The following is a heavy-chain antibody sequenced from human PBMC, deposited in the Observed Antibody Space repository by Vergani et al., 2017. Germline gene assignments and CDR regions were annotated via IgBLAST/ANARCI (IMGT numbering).Heavy chain of an antibody. Sequence: EVQLLDSGGTLVQPGGSLRLSCAASGFTFSSYAMSWVRQAPGRGPEWVSAITSESTTYYADPVKGRFTISRDNSKNMVYLQMNSLSADDTAVYYCTREDRSVITPFVGDWGQGTLVTVSS. V-gene: IGHV3-23*01. D-gene: IGHD3-22*01. CDR3: TREDRSVITPFVGD. CDR1: GFTFSSYA. J-gene: IGHJ4*02. CDR2: ITSESTT.